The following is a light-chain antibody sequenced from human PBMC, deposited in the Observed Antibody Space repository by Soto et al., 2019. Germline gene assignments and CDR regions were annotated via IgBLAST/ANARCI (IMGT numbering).Light chain of an antibody. J-gene: IGLJ1*01. CDR1: SSNIGRYS. CDR3: PGWEDSPNCYV. Sequence: QSALTQPPSASGTPGQKVTISCSGSSSNIGRYSVNWYQQLPPTAPKLLIYSHNQRPSGVPDRFSVSKSGTSASPAISGLQSEDEAYYYFPGWEDSPNCYVFGTCTKVTV. CDR2: SHN. V-gene: IGLV1-44*01.